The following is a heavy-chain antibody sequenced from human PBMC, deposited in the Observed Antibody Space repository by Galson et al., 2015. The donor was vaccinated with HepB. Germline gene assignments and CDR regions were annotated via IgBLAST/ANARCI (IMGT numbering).Heavy chain of an antibody. D-gene: IGHD3-10*01. J-gene: IGHJ4*02. CDR3: AKGKKGDGSGSIDY. CDR2: ISGSGGSK. Sequence: SLRLSCAASGFTFSSYAMSWVRQAPGKGLEWVSAISGSGGSKYYADSVKGRFTISRDNSKNTLYLQMNSLRAEDTAVYYCAKGKKGDGSGSIDYWGQGTLVTASS. CDR1: GFTFSSYA. V-gene: IGHV3-23*01.